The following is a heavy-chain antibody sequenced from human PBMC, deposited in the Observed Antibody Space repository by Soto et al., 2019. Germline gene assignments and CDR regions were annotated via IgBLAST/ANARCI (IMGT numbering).Heavy chain of an antibody. Sequence: QVQLQQGGAGLLKPSETLSLTCAVSGGSLSDYYWPWIRQSPGKGLEWIGEIHPSGSTYYNPSLRSRVTISVDTSKNQFSLKLTSLNAADMAIYYCARGRAEYKLGNVWGHGTTVTVSS. CDR3: ARGRAEYKLGNV. J-gene: IGHJ6*02. V-gene: IGHV4-34*01. CDR2: IHPSGST. D-gene: IGHD1-1*01. CDR1: GGSLSDYY.